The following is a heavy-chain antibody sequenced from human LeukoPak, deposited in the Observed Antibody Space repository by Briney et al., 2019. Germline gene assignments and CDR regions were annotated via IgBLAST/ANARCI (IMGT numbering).Heavy chain of an antibody. D-gene: IGHD2-2*01. Sequence: PGGSLRLSCAASGFTFSSYGMHWVRQAPGKGLEWVAFIRYDGSNKYYADSVKGRFTISRDNSKKTLYLQMNSLRAEDTAVYYCANLIVVVPAAISGNAFDIWGQGTMVTVSS. CDR2: IRYDGSNK. CDR1: GFTFSSYG. J-gene: IGHJ3*02. V-gene: IGHV3-30*02. CDR3: ANLIVVVPAAISGNAFDI.